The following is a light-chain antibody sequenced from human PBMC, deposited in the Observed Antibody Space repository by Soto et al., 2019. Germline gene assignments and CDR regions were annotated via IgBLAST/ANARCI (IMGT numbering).Light chain of an antibody. CDR1: SSDLGGYNY. V-gene: IGLV2-14*01. CDR3: SSYTISTTLV. J-gene: IGLJ1*01. CDR2: EVT. Sequence: QSALTQPASVSGSPGQSITISCTGTSSDLGGYNYVSWYQQHPGKAPKLMIYEVTNRPSGVSNRFSGSKSGNTASLTISRLQAEDEADYYCSSYTISTTLVFGTGTKVTVL.